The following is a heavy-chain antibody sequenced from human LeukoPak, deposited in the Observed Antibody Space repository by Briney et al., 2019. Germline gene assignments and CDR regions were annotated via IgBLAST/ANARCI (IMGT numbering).Heavy chain of an antibody. CDR3: ANSPIQLWPFDY. CDR2: IRYDGSNK. D-gene: IGHD5-18*01. CDR1: GFTFSSYA. V-gene: IGHV3-30*02. J-gene: IGHJ4*02. Sequence: GGSLRLSCAASGFTFSSYAMHWVRQAPGKGLEWVAFIRYDGSNKYYADSVKGRFTISRDNSKNTLYLQMNSLRAEDTAVYYCANSPIQLWPFDYWGQGTLVTVSS.